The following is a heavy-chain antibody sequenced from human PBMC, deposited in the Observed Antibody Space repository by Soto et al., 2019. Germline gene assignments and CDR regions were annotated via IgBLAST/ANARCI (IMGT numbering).Heavy chain of an antibody. Sequence: PGGSLRLSCASSGFTVSSNYMSWVRQAPGKGLEWVSFIYSGGSTYYADSVKGRSTISRDSSKNTLYLQMNRRRAEDTAVYYCASSEESGRKGGLDHWGQGTLVTVSS. D-gene: IGHD3-16*01. J-gene: IGHJ4*02. V-gene: IGHV3-53*01. CDR1: GFTVSSNY. CDR2: IYSGGST. CDR3: ASSEESGRKGGLDH.